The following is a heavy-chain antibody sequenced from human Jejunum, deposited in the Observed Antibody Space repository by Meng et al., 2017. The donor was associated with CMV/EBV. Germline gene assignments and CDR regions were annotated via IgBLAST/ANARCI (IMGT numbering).Heavy chain of an antibody. CDR2: ITDSGGST. V-gene: IGHV3-23*01. Sequence: SGFSFSSLAMIWVRQASGKGLEWVSGITDSGGSTNYADSVKGRFTISRDNSKNTLYLQMNSLRAEDTAVYYCAKGRAGSTSCFDYWGQGTLVTVSS. CDR3: AKGRAGSTSCFDY. D-gene: IGHD2-2*01. CDR1: GFSFSSLA. J-gene: IGHJ4*02.